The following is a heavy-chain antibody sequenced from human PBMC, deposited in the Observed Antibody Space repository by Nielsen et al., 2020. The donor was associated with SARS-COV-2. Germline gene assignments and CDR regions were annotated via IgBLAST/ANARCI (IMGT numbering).Heavy chain of an antibody. V-gene: IGHV3-20*01. J-gene: IGHJ3*02. CDR2: INCNGGST. D-gene: IGHD1-26*01. CDR3: ARSYSGSYYGYLDAFDI. CDR1: GFTFDDYA. Sequence: GESLKISCAASGFTFDDYAMHWVRQAPGKGLEWVSGINCNGGSTGYADSVKGRFTISRDNAKNSLYLQMNSLRAEDTALYHCARSYSGSYYGYLDAFDIWGQGTMVTVSS.